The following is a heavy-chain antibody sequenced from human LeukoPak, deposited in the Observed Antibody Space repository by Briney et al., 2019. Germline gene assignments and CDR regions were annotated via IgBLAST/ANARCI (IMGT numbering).Heavy chain of an antibody. CDR2: IIPIFGTA. Sequence: SVKVSCKASGGTFSSYAISWVRQAPGQGLEWMGGIIPIFGTANYAQKFQGRVTITADKSTSTAYMELSSLRSEDTAVYYCARDLAYSSSWYDNFDYWGQGTLVTVSS. J-gene: IGHJ4*02. D-gene: IGHD6-13*01. CDR1: GGTFSSYA. V-gene: IGHV1-69*06. CDR3: ARDLAYSSSWYDNFDY.